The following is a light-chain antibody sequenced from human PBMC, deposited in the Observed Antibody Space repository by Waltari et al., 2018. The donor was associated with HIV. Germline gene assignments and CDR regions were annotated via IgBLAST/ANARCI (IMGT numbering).Light chain of an antibody. CDR3: AAWDDRLSGRL. Sequence: QSVLAQPRSVSGTPGQRVNISCSGSSSNVRNNYVYWYQQVPGVAPKLLSYRNNRRPSGVPDRFSGSKSGTSASRAISGLRTEDEAEYYCAAWDDRLSGRLFGGGTKVTVL. J-gene: IGLJ2*01. CDR2: RNN. V-gene: IGLV1-47*01. CDR1: SSNVRNNY.